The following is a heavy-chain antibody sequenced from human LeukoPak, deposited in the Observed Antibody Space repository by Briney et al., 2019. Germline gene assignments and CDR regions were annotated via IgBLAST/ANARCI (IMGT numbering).Heavy chain of an antibody. D-gene: IGHD3-22*01. CDR1: GFTVSSNY. CDR2: TYSGGST. J-gene: IGHJ4*02. CDR3: ARSLYYYDSSGYYPIDY. Sequence: GGSLRLSCAASGFTVSSNYMSWVRQAPGKGLEWVSVTYSGGSTYYADSVKGRFTISRDNAKNSLYLQMNSLRAEDTAVYYCARSLYYYDSSGYYPIDYWGQGTLVTVSS. V-gene: IGHV3-66*01.